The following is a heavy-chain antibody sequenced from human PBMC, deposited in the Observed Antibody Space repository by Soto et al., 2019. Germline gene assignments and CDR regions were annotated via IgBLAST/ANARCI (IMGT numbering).Heavy chain of an antibody. Sequence: SETLSLTCIVSGESISTYYWSWIRQPAGKGLEWIGRMYGSGSTNYSPFLKSRVTMSVDTSKNQFSLKLNSVTAADTAVYYCARVLLERRHYFGMDVWGQGTTVTVSS. D-gene: IGHD1-1*01. CDR1: GESISTYY. V-gene: IGHV4-4*07. CDR3: ARVLLERRHYFGMDV. J-gene: IGHJ6*02. CDR2: MYGSGST.